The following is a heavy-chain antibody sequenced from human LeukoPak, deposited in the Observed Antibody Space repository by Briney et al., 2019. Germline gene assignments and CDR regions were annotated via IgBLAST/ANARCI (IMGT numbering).Heavy chain of an antibody. CDR2: IYYSGST. J-gene: IGHJ6*02. D-gene: IGHD1-14*01. Sequence: SQTLSLTCTVSGGSISSGSYYWSWIRQPPGKGLEWIGYIYYSGSTNYNPSLKSRLTLSVDTSKNQFSLDLSSVTAADTAVYYCARDGSGGRVRIRNYYYYGMDVWGQGTTVTVSS. CDR1: GGSISSGSYY. CDR3: ARDGSGGRVRIRNYYYYGMDV. V-gene: IGHV4-61*01.